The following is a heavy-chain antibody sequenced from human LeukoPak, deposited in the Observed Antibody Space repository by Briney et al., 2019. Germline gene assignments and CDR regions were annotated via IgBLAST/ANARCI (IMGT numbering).Heavy chain of an antibody. CDR3: ARQTGSGLFILP. V-gene: IGHV4-4*02. CDR1: GGSISSSNW. CDR2: IYHSGST. Sequence: SGTLSLTCAVSGGSISSSNWWSWVRQPPGKGLEWIGEIYHSGSTNYNPSLKSQVSISIDTSKNQFSLRLTSVTAADTAVYYCARQTGSGLFILPGGQGTLVTVSS. J-gene: IGHJ4*02. D-gene: IGHD3/OR15-3a*01.